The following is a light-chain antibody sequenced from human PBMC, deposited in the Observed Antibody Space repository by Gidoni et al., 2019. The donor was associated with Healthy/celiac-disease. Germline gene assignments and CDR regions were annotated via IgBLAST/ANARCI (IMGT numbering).Light chain of an antibody. CDR2: GNS. CDR3: QSYDSSLSGSRV. J-gene: IGLJ1*01. V-gene: IGLV1-40*01. Sequence: QSVLTQPPSVSVAPGPRVTIPCTGSSSNIGEGYDVHWYQQLPGTAPKLLIYGNSNRPSGVPDRFSGSKSGTSASLAITGLQAEDEADYYCQSYDSSLSGSRVFGTGTKVTVL. CDR1: SSNIGEGYD.